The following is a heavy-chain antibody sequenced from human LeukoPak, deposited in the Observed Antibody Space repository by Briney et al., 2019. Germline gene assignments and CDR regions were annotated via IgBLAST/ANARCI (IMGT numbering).Heavy chain of an antibody. Sequence: GGSLRLSCAVSGFSVTNNYVRWVRQAPGKGLEWVSVFYVGGATYYADSVKGRFTISRDNSENTLYLQMKSLRAEDTTVYYCARGDGYNFFDYWGQGTLVTVSS. V-gene: IGHV3-53*01. J-gene: IGHJ4*02. CDR3: ARGDGYNFFDY. D-gene: IGHD5-24*01. CDR1: GFSVTNNY. CDR2: FYVGGAT.